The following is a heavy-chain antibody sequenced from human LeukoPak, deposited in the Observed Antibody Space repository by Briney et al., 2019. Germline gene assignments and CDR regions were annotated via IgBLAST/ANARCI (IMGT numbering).Heavy chain of an antibody. V-gene: IGHV1-18*01. CDR3: ARESSGFRWGSRIYYYGGDV. CDR1: GYTFTSYG. J-gene: IGHJ6*02. CDR2: ISAYNGNT. D-gene: IGHD3-10*01. Sequence: KPGASVKVSCKASGYTFTSYGISWVRQAPGQGLEWMGRISAYNGNTNYAQKLQGRVTMTTDTSTSTVYMELRSLRSDDTAVYYCARESSGFRWGSRIYYYGGDVWGQGTTVTVSS.